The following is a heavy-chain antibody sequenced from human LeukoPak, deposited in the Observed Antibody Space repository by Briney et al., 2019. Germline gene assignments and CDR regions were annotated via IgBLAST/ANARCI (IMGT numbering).Heavy chain of an antibody. V-gene: IGHV1-2*02. CDR2: INPNSGGT. J-gene: IGHJ6*03. Sequence: ASVKVSCKSSRYTFSGHYIHWVRQAPGQGLEWMGWINPNSGGTSYAHQFQGRVTMTSDTSISTVYIELTRLRSDDTAVYYCARGVAGSYYYYYMDVWGKGTTVTVSS. CDR3: ARGVAGSYYYYYMDV. D-gene: IGHD6-19*01. CDR1: RYTFSGHY.